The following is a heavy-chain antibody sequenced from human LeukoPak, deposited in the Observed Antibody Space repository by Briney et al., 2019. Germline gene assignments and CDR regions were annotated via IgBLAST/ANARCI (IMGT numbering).Heavy chain of an antibody. J-gene: IGHJ6*03. CDR3: ARVEYNWNDDRRSNLYYYYYMDV. D-gene: IGHD1-20*01. CDR1: GYTFTSYG. CDR2: ISAYNGNT. V-gene: IGHV1-18*01. Sequence: GASVKVSCKASGYTFTSYGISWVRQAPGQGLEWMGWISAYNGNTNYAQKLQGRVTMTTDTSTSAAYMELRSLRSDDTAVYYCARVEYNWNDDRRSNLYYYYYMDVWGKGTTVTVSS.